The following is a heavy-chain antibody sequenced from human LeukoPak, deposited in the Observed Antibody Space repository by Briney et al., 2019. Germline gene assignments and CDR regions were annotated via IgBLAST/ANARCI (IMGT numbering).Heavy chain of an antibody. J-gene: IGHJ3*02. CDR2: IYYSGST. Sequence: SETLSLTCTVSGGSISSGDYYWSWIRQPPGKGLEWIGYIYYSGSTYYNPSLKSRVTISVDTSKNQFSLKLSSVTAADTAVYYCAREAIGNAFDIWGQGTMVTVSS. CDR1: GGSISSGDYY. V-gene: IGHV4-30-4*01. CDR3: AREAIGNAFDI.